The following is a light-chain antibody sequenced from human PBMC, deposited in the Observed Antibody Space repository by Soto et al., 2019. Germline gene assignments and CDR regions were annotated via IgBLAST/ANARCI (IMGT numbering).Light chain of an antibody. CDR1: SSDVGRYDY. CDR2: EVT. Sequence: QSVLTQPASVSGSPGQSITISCTGTSSDVGRYDYVSWYQQHPGQAPRLMIYEVTNRPSGVSNRFSGSRSGNTASLTISGLQAEDEADYYCSSFSSSTSPVLFGGGTKLTVL. V-gene: IGLV2-14*01. J-gene: IGLJ2*01. CDR3: SSFSSSTSPVL.